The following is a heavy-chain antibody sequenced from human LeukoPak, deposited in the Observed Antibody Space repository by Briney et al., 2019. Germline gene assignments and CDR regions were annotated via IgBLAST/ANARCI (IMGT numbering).Heavy chain of an antibody. CDR2: IYYSGST. D-gene: IGHD2-15*01. V-gene: IGHV4-59*01. CDR1: GGSISSYY. Sequence: SETLSLTCSVSGGSISSYYCSWIRQSPGKGLEWIGYIYYSGSTNYNPSLKSRVTISVHTSKNQFSLKLSSVTAADTAVYYCARAVFSYCSGGSCPYFDYWGQGTLVTVSS. J-gene: IGHJ4*02. CDR3: ARAVFSYCSGGSCPYFDY.